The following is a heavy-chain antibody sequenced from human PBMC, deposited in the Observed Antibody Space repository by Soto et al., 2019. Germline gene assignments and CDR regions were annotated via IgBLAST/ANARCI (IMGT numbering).Heavy chain of an antibody. CDR3: ARATDYDFWSGYYTPAWFDP. Sequence: PSETLSLTCAVSGGSTSSGGYSWSWIRQPPGKGLEWIGYIYHSGSTYYNPSLKSRVTISVDRSKNQFSLKLSSVTAADTAVYYCARATDYDFWSGYYTPAWFDPWGQGTLVTVSS. D-gene: IGHD3-3*01. V-gene: IGHV4-30-2*01. CDR1: GGSTSSGGYS. CDR2: IYHSGST. J-gene: IGHJ5*02.